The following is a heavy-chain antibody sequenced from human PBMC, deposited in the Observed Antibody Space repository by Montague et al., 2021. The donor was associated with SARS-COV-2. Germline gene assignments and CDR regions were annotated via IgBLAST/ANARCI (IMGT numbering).Heavy chain of an antibody. V-gene: IGHV4-34*01. CDR3: ARGLPVTTLFYYFGMDV. J-gene: IGHJ6*02. CDR2: INHYGST. D-gene: IGHD4-11*01. CDR1: GGSFSGNH. Sequence: SETLSLTCAVYGGSFSGNHWSWIRQPPGKGLEWIGEINHYGSTNYNPSLKSRVTMSVDTSKNQSSLKLSSVTAADTAVYYCARGLPVTTLFYYFGMDVWGQGTTVTVSS.